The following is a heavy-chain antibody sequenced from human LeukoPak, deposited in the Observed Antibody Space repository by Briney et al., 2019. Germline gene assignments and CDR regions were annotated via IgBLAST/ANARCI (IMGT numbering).Heavy chain of an antibody. V-gene: IGHV3-30-3*01. D-gene: IGHD2-2*01. CDR1: GFTFSGHS. J-gene: IGHJ4*02. CDR2: ISRDGSKE. Sequence: GGSLRLSCAASGFTFSGHSMHWVRQAPGKGLEWVAVISRDGSKEYYTDSMKGRFTISRDNSKNALYLQMSSLRPEDTAVYHCVRDSPYCSSMSRFTVNYFDYWGQGALVTVSS. CDR3: VRDSPYCSSMSRFTVNYFDY.